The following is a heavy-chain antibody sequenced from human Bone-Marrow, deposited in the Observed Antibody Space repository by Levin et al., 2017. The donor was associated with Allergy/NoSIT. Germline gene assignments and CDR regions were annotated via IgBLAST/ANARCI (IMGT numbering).Heavy chain of an antibody. CDR3: ARKAYDNTGNAEFFRH. V-gene: IGHV1-46*01. Sequence: VASVKVSCKASGYTFSDYYLHWVRQAPGQGPEWMGRIHPTAGSAGYAKKFQGRVTMTRDTSTSTVYMELSSLRSDDTAVYYCARKAYDNTGNAEFFRHWGQGALVTVSA. CDR1: GYTFSDYY. J-gene: IGHJ1*01. CDR2: IHPTAGSA. D-gene: IGHD1-14*01.